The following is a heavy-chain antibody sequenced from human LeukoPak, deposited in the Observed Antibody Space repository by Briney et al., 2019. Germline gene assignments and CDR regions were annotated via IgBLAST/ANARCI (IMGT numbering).Heavy chain of an antibody. Sequence: SSETLSLTCTVSGGSISSSSYYWGWIRQPPGKGLEWIGSIYYSGSTYYNPSLKSRVTISVDTSKNQFSLKLSSVTAADTAVYYCARDRAVYSSSWASRQGMDVWGQGTTVAVSS. CDR2: IYYSGST. V-gene: IGHV4-39*02. J-gene: IGHJ6*02. D-gene: IGHD6-13*01. CDR3: ARDRAVYSSSWASRQGMDV. CDR1: GGSISSSSYY.